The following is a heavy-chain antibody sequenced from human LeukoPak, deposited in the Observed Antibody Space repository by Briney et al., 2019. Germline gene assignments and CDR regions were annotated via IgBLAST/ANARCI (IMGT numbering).Heavy chain of an antibody. V-gene: IGHV4-59*13. CDR1: GGPLSCSH. Sequence: PSETLSPTRTGPGGPLSCSHLSLIPPSPGEGLELIAYMYNSGSNNYNPSLKSRVTISIDTSKNQFSLKLSSLTAADTAIYYCARGIESYGDYGYWGQGILVTVSS. J-gene: IGHJ4*02. CDR2: MYNSGSN. D-gene: IGHD4-17*01. CDR3: ARGIESYGDYGY.